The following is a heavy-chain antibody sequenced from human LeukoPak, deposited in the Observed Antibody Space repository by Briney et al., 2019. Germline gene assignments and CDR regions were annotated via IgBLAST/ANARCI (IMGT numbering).Heavy chain of an antibody. Sequence: GASVKVSCKASGYTFTSYGISWVRQAPGQGLEWMGWISAYNGNTNYAQKLQGRVTMTTDTSTSTAYMELRSLRSDDTAVYYCARAPPIGGNYYKGSYYYMDVWGKGTTVTVSS. D-gene: IGHD1-26*01. V-gene: IGHV1-18*01. CDR1: GYTFTSYG. CDR2: ISAYNGNT. J-gene: IGHJ6*03. CDR3: ARAPPIGGNYYKGSYYYMDV.